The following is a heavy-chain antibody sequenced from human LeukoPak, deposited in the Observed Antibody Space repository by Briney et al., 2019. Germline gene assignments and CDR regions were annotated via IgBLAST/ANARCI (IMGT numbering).Heavy chain of an antibody. Sequence: ASVKVSCKASGYTFTGYYMHWVRQAPGQGLEWMGRINPNSGGTNYAQKFQGRVTMTRDTSISTAYMELNRLRSDDTAVYYCASTQGDYGDYFDYWGQGTLVTVSS. CDR1: GYTFTGYY. CDR3: ASTQGDYGDYFDY. V-gene: IGHV1-2*06. J-gene: IGHJ4*02. D-gene: IGHD4-17*01. CDR2: INPNSGGT.